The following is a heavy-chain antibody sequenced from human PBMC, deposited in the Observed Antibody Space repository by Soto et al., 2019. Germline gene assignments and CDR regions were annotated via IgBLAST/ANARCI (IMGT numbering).Heavy chain of an antibody. V-gene: IGHV3-23*01. CDR1: GFTFSSYA. CDR3: AKERENGADPYYFDY. CDR2: ISGRGDST. Sequence: CAASGFTFSSYAMTWVRQAPGKGLEWVSAISGRGDSTYYADSVKGRFTISRDQSKNTLYLQMHSLRAEDTAVYFCAKERENGADPYYFDYWGQGALVTVSS. D-gene: IGHD2-8*01. J-gene: IGHJ4*02.